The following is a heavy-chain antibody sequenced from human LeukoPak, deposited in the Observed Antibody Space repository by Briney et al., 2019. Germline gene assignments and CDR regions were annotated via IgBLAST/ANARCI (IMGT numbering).Heavy chain of an antibody. CDR3: ARVGDYDSSGYYDYYYYYMDV. J-gene: IGHJ6*03. CDR2: IYTSGST. D-gene: IGHD3-22*01. CDR1: GCSISSYY. Sequence: SETLSLTCTVSGCSISSYYWSWIRQPAGKGLEWIGRIYTSGSTNYNPSLKSRVTMSVDTSKNQFSLKLSSVTAADTAVYYCARVGDYDSSGYYDYYYYYMDVWGKGTTVTVSS. V-gene: IGHV4-4*07.